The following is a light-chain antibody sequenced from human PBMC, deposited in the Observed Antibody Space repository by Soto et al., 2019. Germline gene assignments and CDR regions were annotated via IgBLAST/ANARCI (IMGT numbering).Light chain of an antibody. Sequence: DIQMTQSPSTLSASVGDRVTITCRASQSISNWLAWYQQRPGKAPTLLIYKASSLQSGVPSRFSGSGSGTEFTLTIRSLQPDYFATYYCQQYHSYSTFGQGTKVEIK. CDR3: QQYHSYST. CDR1: QSISNW. J-gene: IGKJ1*01. CDR2: KAS. V-gene: IGKV1-5*03.